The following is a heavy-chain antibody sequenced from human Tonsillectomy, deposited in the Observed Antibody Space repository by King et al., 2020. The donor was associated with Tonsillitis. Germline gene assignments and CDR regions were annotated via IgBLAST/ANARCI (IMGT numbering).Heavy chain of an antibody. CDR3: AKEWSSGWSAXHY. D-gene: IGHD6-19*01. CDR1: GFTFSSYA. J-gene: IGHJ4*02. Sequence: VQLVESGGGFIQPGGSLRLSCAASGFTFSSYAMNWVRQAPGKGLEWVSSISGSDGNTYYADSVKGRFTISRDNSKNTLYLQMNSLRAEDTAIYYCAKEWSSGWSAXHYWXXGTLVTVXS. V-gene: IGHV3-23*04. CDR2: ISGSDGNT.